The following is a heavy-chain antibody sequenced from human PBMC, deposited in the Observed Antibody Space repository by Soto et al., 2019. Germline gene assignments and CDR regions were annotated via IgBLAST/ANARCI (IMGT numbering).Heavy chain of an antibody. V-gene: IGHV3-23*01. J-gene: IGHJ4*02. CDR2: SGVGDTT. CDR1: GFTFSSFA. D-gene: IGHD3-16*01. Sequence: PGGSLRLSCVASGFTFSSFAMSWVRQAPGKGLEWVSSSGVGDTTFYAGSVKGRFTISRDNSKNTVHLQLSSLRVEEAAIYYCATGTDKARGGFGHWGQGALVTVSS. CDR3: ATGTDKARGGFGH.